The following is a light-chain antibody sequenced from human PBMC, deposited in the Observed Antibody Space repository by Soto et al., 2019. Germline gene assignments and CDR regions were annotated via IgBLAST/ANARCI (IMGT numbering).Light chain of an antibody. V-gene: IGLV2-11*01. CDR2: DVS. J-gene: IGLJ3*02. CDR1: SSDVGGYNY. CDR3: CSYAGSYGV. Sequence: QSALTQPRSVSGSPGQSVTISCTGTSSDVGGYNYVSWYQQHPGKAPKLMIYDVSKRPSGVPDRFSGSKSANTASLTISGLQAEDDADYYCCSYAGSYGVFGGGTKLTVL.